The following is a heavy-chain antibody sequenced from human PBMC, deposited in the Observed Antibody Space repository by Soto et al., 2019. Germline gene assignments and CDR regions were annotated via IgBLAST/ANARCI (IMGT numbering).Heavy chain of an antibody. CDR1: GGSISSGEYS. V-gene: IGHV4-30-4*01. CDR3: ARRLRYYFDY. Sequence: QDQLQESGPGLVKPSQTLSLTCSVSGGSISSGEYSWSWIRQPPGKGLEWIGFIYDSGSTYYIPSLRSRVTISVDTSKNQFSLKLYSVTAADTAVYYCARRLRYYFDYWGPGTVVTVSS. J-gene: IGHJ4*02. D-gene: IGHD4-17*01. CDR2: IYDSGST.